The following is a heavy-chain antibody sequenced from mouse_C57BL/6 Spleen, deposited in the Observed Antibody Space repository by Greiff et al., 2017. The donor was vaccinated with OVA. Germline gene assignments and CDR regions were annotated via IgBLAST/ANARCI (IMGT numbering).Heavy chain of an antibody. CDR1: GYTFTDYE. D-gene: IGHD1-1*01. CDR3: TRGGTTVVSFDY. V-gene: IGHV1-15*01. Sequence: VQRVESGAELVRPGASVTLSCKASGYTFTDYEMHWVKQTPVHGLEWIGAIDPETGGTAYNQKFKGKAILTADKSSSTAYMELRSLTSEDSAVYYCTRGGTTVVSFDYWGQGTTLTVSS. CDR2: IDPETGGT. J-gene: IGHJ2*01.